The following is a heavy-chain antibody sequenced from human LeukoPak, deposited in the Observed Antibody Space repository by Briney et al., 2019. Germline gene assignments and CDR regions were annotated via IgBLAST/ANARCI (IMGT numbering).Heavy chain of an antibody. Sequence: GSLRLSCAASGFTFSSYDMHWVRQATGKGLEWVWAIGTAGDTYYPGSVKGRFTISRENAKNSLYLQMNSLRAEDTAVYYCAREGRGYRHYYYYYMDVWGKGTTVTVSS. V-gene: IGHV3-13*01. CDR1: GFTFSSYD. CDR2: IGTAGDT. D-gene: IGHD3-10*01. J-gene: IGHJ6*03. CDR3: AREGRGYRHYYYYYMDV.